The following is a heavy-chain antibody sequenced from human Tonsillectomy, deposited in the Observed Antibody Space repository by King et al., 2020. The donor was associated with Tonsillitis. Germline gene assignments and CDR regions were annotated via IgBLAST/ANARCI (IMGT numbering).Heavy chain of an antibody. D-gene: IGHD3-22*01. CDR1: GESVSSNSAA. J-gene: IGHJ4*02. CDR3: ARGHGDSSGENFDY. Sequence: VQLQQSGPGLVKPSQTLSLTCAISGESVSSNSAAWNWIRQSPSRGLEWLGRPYYRSKWCNDYAVSVKSRITINPDTSENQFSLQLDSVTPEDTAVYYCARGHGDSSGENFDYWGQGTLVTVSS. CDR2: PYYRSKWCN. V-gene: IGHV6-1*01.